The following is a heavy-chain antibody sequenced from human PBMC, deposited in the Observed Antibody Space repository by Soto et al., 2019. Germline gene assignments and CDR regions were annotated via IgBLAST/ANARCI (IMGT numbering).Heavy chain of an antibody. J-gene: IGHJ4*02. Sequence: EVQLLESGGGLVQPGGSLRLSCAASGFTFSTYAMSWVPQAPGKGLEWVSTIDNSGGITYYADSVKGRFTISRDNSKNTLYLQINSLRAEDTAVYYCAKGGYNYGFLFDCWGQGTLVTVSS. CDR3: AKGGYNYGFLFDC. V-gene: IGHV3-23*05. D-gene: IGHD5-18*01. CDR1: GFTFSTYA. CDR2: IDNSGGIT.